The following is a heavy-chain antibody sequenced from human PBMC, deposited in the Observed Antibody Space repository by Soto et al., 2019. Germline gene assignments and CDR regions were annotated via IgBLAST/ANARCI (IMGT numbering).Heavy chain of an antibody. CDR1: GFPFSGHW. V-gene: IGHV3-7*04. CDR2: INQDESQQ. Sequence: GGSLRLSCAASGFPFSGHWMSWVRQAPGKGLEWVGNINQDESQQYYLDSVKGRFTISRDNAKNSLYLQMNSLRADDTAVYYFGMDHPANGLYFVYWGQGSLVTVFS. D-gene: IGHD2-8*01. J-gene: IGHJ4*02. CDR3: GMDHPANGLYFVY.